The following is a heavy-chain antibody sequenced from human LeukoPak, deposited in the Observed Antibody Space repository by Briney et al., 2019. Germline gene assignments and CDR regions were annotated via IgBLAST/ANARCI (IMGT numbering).Heavy chain of an antibody. D-gene: IGHD1-26*01. Sequence: GGSLRLSCAASGFTFSSYWMHWVRQAPGKGLVWVSRINSDGSSTSYADSVKGRFTISRDNAKNSLYLQMNSLRAEDTAVYYCARVVGVGATSDYWGQGTLVTVSS. J-gene: IGHJ4*02. CDR2: INSDGSST. CDR3: ARVVGVGATSDY. V-gene: IGHV3-74*01. CDR1: GFTFSSYW.